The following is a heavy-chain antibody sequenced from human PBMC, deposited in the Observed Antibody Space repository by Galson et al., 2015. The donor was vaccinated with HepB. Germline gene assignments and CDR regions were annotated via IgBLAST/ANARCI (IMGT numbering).Heavy chain of an antibody. CDR2: IRSKVHGGTT. Sequence: SLRLSCAGSGFTFVDYAMAWVRQAPGKGLEWVGFIRSKVHGGTTEYAASVRGRFTISRDDSKSIAYLQMNSLKTEDSAVYFCARHLAVAATYSDYWGQGTLVPVSS. V-gene: IGHV3-49*04. J-gene: IGHJ4*02. D-gene: IGHD6-19*01. CDR3: ARHLAVAATYSDY. CDR1: GFTFVDYA.